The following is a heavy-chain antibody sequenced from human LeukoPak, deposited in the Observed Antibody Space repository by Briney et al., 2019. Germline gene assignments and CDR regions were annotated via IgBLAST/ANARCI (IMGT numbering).Heavy chain of an antibody. J-gene: IGHJ4*02. CDR2: IYSGGST. Sequence: GGSLRLSCAASGFTVSSNYMTWVRQAPGKGLEWVSVIYSGGSTYYADSVKGRFTISRDNSKNTLYLQMNSLRAEDTAVYYCATHIAMAGVFDYWGQGSLVTVSS. CDR3: ATHIAMAGVFDY. D-gene: IGHD6-19*01. V-gene: IGHV3-53*01. CDR1: GFTVSSNY.